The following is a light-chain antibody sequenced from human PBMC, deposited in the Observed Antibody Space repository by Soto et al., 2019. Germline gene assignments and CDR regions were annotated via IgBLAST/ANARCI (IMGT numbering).Light chain of an antibody. CDR2: DAS. CDR3: QQYETFSGT. V-gene: IGKV1-5*01. CDR1: QSVSGW. Sequence: DIQMTQSPSTLSASVGDTVTVTSRASQSVSGWLAWYQQKTGEAPKILIYDASALQRGVPSRFRGSGSGTKFTLTIARLQPDDFSTYYCQQYETFSGTFGPGTKVDIK. J-gene: IGKJ1*01.